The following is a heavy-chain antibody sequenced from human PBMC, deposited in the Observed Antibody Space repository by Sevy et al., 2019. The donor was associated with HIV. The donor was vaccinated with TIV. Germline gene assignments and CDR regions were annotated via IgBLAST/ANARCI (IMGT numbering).Heavy chain of an antibody. CDR1: GFTFSNYA. CDR3: AKGDIVVVVAALFDY. D-gene: IGHD2-15*01. CDR2: ISGSGGST. J-gene: IGHJ4*02. V-gene: IGHV3-23*01. Sequence: GGSLRLSYAASGFTFSNYAMTWVRQAPGKGLEWVSGISGSGGSTYYTDSVKGRFTISRDNSKNTLHLQMNSLRAEDTAVYYCAKGDIVVVVAALFDYWGQGTLVTVSS.